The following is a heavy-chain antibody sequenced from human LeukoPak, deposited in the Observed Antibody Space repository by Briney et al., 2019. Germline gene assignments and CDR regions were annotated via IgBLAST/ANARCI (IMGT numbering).Heavy chain of an antibody. CDR2: ISGSGGST. Sequence: GGSLRLSCAASGFTFSSYAMSWVRQAPGKGLEWVSAISGSGGSTYYADSVKGRFTVSRDNSKNTLYLQMNSLRAEDTAVYYCAKDYYDILTGYWSYWGQGTLVTVSS. J-gene: IGHJ4*02. V-gene: IGHV3-23*01. CDR3: AKDYYDILTGYWSY. CDR1: GFTFSSYA. D-gene: IGHD3-9*01.